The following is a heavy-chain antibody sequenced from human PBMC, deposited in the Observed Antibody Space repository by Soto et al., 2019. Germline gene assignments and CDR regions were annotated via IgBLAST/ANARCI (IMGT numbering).Heavy chain of an antibody. CDR2: IYYRGNA. Sequence: QLQLQESGPGLVKPSETLSLTCSVSDDSINSDKYYWGWIRQPPGKGLEWIGSIYYRGNAYYNPSLQARVNIALDKSRSQVSLKLNSVTAADSAVYFWARLEGLATISYYFDFWGPGALVTVSS. CDR3: ARLEGLATISYYFDF. D-gene: IGHD3-9*01. J-gene: IGHJ4*02. CDR1: DDSINSDKYY. V-gene: IGHV4-39*01.